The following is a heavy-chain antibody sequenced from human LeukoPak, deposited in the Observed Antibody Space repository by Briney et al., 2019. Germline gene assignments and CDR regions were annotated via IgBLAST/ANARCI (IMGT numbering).Heavy chain of an antibody. CDR3: ARGLRQAGLAPLEF. V-gene: IGHV3-30*02. Sequence: GGSLRLSCAASGFSVSLYGMHCVRQAPGKGLEWVAFLRSDTNSEHYAVSVKGRFAISRDTSKDTLNLQMRSLRVEDTALYYCARGLRQAGLAPLEFWGQGTQVIVSS. CDR1: GFSVSLYG. J-gene: IGHJ4*02. CDR2: LRSDTNSE. D-gene: IGHD3-10*01.